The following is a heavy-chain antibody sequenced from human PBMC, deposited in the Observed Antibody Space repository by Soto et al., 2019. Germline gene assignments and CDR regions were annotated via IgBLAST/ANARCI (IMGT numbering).Heavy chain of an antibody. CDR3: TRDGDGRMTTNPYYYYGMDV. CDR2: VYYSGGA. D-gene: IGHD2-21*02. J-gene: IGHJ6*02. Sequence: SETLSLTCTASGGSISGYYWSWIRQPPGKGLEWIGNVYYSGGAKYNPSVKRRVSISVDTSKNQFSLNLSSVTAADTAVYYCTRDGDGRMTTNPYYYYGMDVWGPGITVTVSS. V-gene: IGHV4-59*01. CDR1: GGSISGYY.